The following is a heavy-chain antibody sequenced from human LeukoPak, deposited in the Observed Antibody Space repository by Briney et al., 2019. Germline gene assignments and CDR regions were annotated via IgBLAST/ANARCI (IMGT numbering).Heavy chain of an antibody. J-gene: IGHJ5*02. V-gene: IGHV3-23*01. CDR3: ASLYGSGKRWVDP. D-gene: IGHD3-10*01. CDR2: INGSGAST. CDR1: GFTFDDYG. Sequence: GGSLRLSCAASGFTFDDYGMSWVRQAPGKGLEWVSDINGSGASTYYADSVKGRFTISRDNSKNTLYLQMNSLKTEDTAVYYCASLYGSGKRWVDPWGQGTLVTVSS.